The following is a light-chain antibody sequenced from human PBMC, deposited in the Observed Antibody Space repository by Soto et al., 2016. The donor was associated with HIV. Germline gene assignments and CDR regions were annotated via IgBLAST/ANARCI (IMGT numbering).Light chain of an antibody. J-gene: IGLJ2*01. Sequence: SYVLTQPPSVSVAPGKTARITCGGNKIGSKSVHWYQQKPGQAPVLVVYDDTRRPSGTPERFSGSNSGNTATLTISRVEAGDEADYYCQVWDSSSDHPVFGGGTKLTVL. CDR1: KIGSKS. CDR2: DDT. V-gene: IGLV3-21*03. CDR3: QVWDSSSDHPV.